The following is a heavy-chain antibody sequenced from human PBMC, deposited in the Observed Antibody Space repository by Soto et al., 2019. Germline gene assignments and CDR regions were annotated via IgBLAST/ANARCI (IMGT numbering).Heavy chain of an antibody. Sequence: GGSLRLSCAASGFTFSSYGMHWVRQAPGKGLEWVAVISYDGSNKYYADSVKGRFTISRDNSKNTLYLQMNSLRAEDTAVYYCAKDLVDGRYRNYYYYYMDVWGKGTTVTVSS. J-gene: IGHJ6*03. CDR3: AKDLVDGRYRNYYYYYMDV. CDR2: ISYDGSNK. D-gene: IGHD2-2*02. CDR1: GFTFSSYG. V-gene: IGHV3-30*18.